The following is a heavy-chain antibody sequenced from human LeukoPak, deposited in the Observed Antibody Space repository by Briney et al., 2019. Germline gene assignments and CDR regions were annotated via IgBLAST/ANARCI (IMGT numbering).Heavy chain of an antibody. D-gene: IGHD3-10*01. CDR1: GFTLSSNY. V-gene: IGHV3-53*01. Sequence: GGSLRLSCAASGFTLSSNYMRWIRPAPGKGLQCISVIYSAGTTNYADSVKGRFTISRDISKNTVYLQMNSLRAEDTAVYYCARTPIYYYGSGNYYNDWGQGTLVTVSS. CDR3: ARTPIYYYGSGNYYND. J-gene: IGHJ4*02. CDR2: IYSAGTT.